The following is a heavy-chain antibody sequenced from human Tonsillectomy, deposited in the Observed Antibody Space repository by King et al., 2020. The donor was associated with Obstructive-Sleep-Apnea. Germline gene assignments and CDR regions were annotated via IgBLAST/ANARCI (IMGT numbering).Heavy chain of an antibody. V-gene: IGHV3-33*01. CDR3: ARQGLASSGYYYYGMDV. D-gene: IGHD3-22*01. CDR1: GFTFSSYG. CDR2: IWYDGSNK. J-gene: IGHJ6*02. Sequence: VQLVESGGGVVQPGRSLRLSCAASGFTFSSYGMHWVRQAPGKGLEWVAVIWYDGSNKYYADSVKGRFTISRDNSKNTLYRQMNSLRAEDTAVYYCARQGLASSGYYYYGMDVWGQGTTVTVSS.